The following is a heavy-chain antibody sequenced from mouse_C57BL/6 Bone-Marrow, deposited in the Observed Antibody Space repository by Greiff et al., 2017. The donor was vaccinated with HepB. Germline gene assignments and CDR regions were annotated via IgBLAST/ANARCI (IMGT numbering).Heavy chain of an antibody. CDR1: GFNIKNTY. V-gene: IGHV14-3*01. J-gene: IGHJ4*01. Sequence: EVQLVESVAELVRPGASVKLSCTASGFNIKNTYMHWVKQRPEQGLEWIGRIDPANGNTKYAPKFQGKATITADTSSNTAYLQLSSLTSEDTAIYYCAPYDYDDYYAMDYWGQGTSVTVSS. CDR2: IDPANGNT. CDR3: APYDYDDYYAMDY. D-gene: IGHD2-4*01.